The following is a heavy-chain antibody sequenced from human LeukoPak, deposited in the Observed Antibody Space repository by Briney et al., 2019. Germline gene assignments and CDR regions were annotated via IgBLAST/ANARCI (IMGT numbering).Heavy chain of an antibody. V-gene: IGHV3-7*03. J-gene: IGHJ4*02. CDR2: IKEDGTET. Sequence: GGSLRLSCAASGFMFSSNWMSWVRLAPGKGLEWVANIKEDGTETYYVDSVKGRFTISRDNAKNSLYLQMNSLRVEDMAVYYCAKEGRSLQTYWGQGTLVTVSS. D-gene: IGHD5-24*01. CDR1: GFMFSSNW. CDR3: AKEGRSLQTY.